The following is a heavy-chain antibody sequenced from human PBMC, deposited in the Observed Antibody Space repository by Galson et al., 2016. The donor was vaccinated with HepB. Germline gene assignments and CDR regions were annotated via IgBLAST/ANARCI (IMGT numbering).Heavy chain of an antibody. Sequence: SLRLSCAASEFTFSSYGMSWVRQAPGKGLEWVSSISGSDGSTYYADSMKGRFIISRDNSKNTLYLQMNSLRVEDTAVYYCAKDGRAFRGLDAFDIWGQGTMVTVSS. CDR2: ISGSDGST. CDR3: AKDGRAFRGLDAFDI. CDR1: EFTFSSYG. J-gene: IGHJ3*02. V-gene: IGHV3-23*01.